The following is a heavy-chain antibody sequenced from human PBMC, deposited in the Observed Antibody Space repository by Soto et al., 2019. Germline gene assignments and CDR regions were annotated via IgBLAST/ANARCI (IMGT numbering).Heavy chain of an antibody. J-gene: IGHJ4*02. CDR1: GGSISSTVYS. CDR2: FSSGGST. V-gene: IGHV4-39*01. CDR3: ARHELGYCTNPSSFLDY. D-gene: IGHD2-8*01. Sequence: QLQLRESGPGLVKPSETLSLTCTVSGGSISSTVYSWGWIRQPPGKRLEWLGRFSSGGSTNYNPSLKSRFSISAGASKNHFSLKMTSVTAAVTAVYYCARHELGYCTNPSSFLDYWGQGTLVTVTS.